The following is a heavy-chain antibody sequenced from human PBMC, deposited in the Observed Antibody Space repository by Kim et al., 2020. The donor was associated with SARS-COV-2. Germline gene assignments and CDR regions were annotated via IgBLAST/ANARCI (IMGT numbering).Heavy chain of an antibody. CDR2: INTNTGNP. CDR1: GYTFTSYA. Sequence: ASVKVSCKASGYTFTSYAMNWVRQAPGQGLEWMGWINTNTGNPTYAQGFTGRFVFSLDTSVSTAYLQISSLKAEDTAVYYCARDPYCSGGSCYSAFDYWGQGTLVTVSS. J-gene: IGHJ4*02. D-gene: IGHD2-15*01. CDR3: ARDPYCSGGSCYSAFDY. V-gene: IGHV7-4-1*02.